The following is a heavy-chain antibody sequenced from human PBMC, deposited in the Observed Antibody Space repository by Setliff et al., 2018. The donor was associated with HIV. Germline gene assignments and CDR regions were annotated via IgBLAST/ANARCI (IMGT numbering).Heavy chain of an antibody. D-gene: IGHD2-2*01. CDR2: IFPSDSHT. Sequence: SLKISCKGSGYSFTSYWIGWVRQMPGKGLEWMGIIFPSDSHTRNSPSLQGRVTVSADKSISTAYLQWSSLEASDTAMYYCARRSSMSSTADLWGQGTLVTVSS. CDR3: ARRSSMSSTADL. V-gene: IGHV5-51*01. CDR1: GYSFTSYW. J-gene: IGHJ5*02.